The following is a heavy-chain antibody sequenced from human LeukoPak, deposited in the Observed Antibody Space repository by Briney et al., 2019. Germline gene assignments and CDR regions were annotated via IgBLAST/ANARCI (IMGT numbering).Heavy chain of an antibody. D-gene: IGHD2-15*01. Sequence: TSETLSLTCAVSGYSISSYYWSWIRQPPGKGLEWIGYIYYSGSTNYNPSLKSRVTISVDTSKNQFSLKLSSVTAADTAVYYCARGKYCSGGSCPSDYWGQGTLVTVSS. CDR3: ARGKYCSGGSCPSDY. V-gene: IGHV4-59*01. J-gene: IGHJ4*02. CDR2: IYYSGST. CDR1: GYSISSYY.